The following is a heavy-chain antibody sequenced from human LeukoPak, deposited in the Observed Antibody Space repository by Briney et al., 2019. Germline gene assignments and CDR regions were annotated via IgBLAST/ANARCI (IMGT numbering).Heavy chain of an antibody. CDR1: GFTFSSYA. D-gene: IGHD6-13*01. CDR3: ARDRIEQQRTLGRSSNYYYYYYMDV. CDR2: ISGSGGST. J-gene: IGHJ6*03. V-gene: IGHV3-23*01. Sequence: TGGSLRLSCAASGFTFSSYAMSWVRQAPGKGLEWVSAISGSGGSTYYADSVKGRFTISRDNSKNTLYLQMNSLRAEDTAVYYCARDRIEQQRTLGRSSNYYYYYYMDVWGKGTTVTVSS.